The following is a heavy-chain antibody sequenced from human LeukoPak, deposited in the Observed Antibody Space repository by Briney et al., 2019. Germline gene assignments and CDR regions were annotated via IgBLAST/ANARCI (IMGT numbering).Heavy chain of an antibody. J-gene: IGHJ4*02. D-gene: IGHD5-12*01. CDR3: AKDSGYGEYYFDY. CDR1: GFTFSSYA. Sequence: GGSLRLSCAASGFTFSSYAIHWVRQAPGKGLEWVAFISYDGSNKYYADSVKGRFTISRDNSKNTLYLQMNSLRAEDTAVYYCAKDSGYGEYYFDYWGQGTLVTVSS. CDR2: ISYDGSNK. V-gene: IGHV3-30*04.